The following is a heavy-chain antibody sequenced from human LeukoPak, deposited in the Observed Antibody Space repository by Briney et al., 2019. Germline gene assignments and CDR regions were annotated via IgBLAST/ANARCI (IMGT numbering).Heavy chain of an antibody. V-gene: IGHV3-33*06. CDR3: AKDAQRGFDYSNSLEY. CDR2: IWHDGSSK. Sequence: PGRSLRLSCAASGFIFSHYGMHWVRQAPGKGLEWGAVIWHDGSSKYYADSVKGRFTISRDNSENTVYLQMNSLRAEDTAVYYCAKDAQRGFDYSNSLEYWGQGDLVTVSS. CDR1: GFIFSHYG. J-gene: IGHJ4*02. D-gene: IGHD4-11*01.